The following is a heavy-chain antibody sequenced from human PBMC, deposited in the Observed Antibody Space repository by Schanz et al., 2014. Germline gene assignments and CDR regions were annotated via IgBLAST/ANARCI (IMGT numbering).Heavy chain of an antibody. D-gene: IGHD3-22*01. Sequence: EVQVVESGGGLVQPGGSLRLSCEASGFTLTSYALTWVRQAPGKGLEWVAGISGSGGSTDYADSVKGRFIIPRDNSKNTLYLQMNSLRAEDTAVYYCAKIRYDSSGYYLPYYGMDVWGQGTLVTVSS. CDR3: AKIRYDSSGYYLPYYGMDV. V-gene: IGHV3-23*04. CDR2: ISGSGGST. J-gene: IGHJ6*02. CDR1: GFTLTSYA.